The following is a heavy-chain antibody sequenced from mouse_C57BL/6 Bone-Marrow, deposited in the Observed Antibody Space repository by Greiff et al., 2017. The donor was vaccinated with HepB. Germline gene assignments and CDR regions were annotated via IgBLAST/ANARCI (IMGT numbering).Heavy chain of an antibody. D-gene: IGHD1-1*01. Sequence: VQLQQPGAELVKPGASVKMSCKASGYTFTSYWITWVKQRPGQGLEWIGDIYPGSGSTNYNEKFKSKATLTVDTSSSTAYMQLSSLTSEDSAVYYCARERGITTVVARWYFDVWGTGTTVTVSS. CDR1: GYTFTSYW. J-gene: IGHJ1*03. V-gene: IGHV1-55*01. CDR3: ARERGITTVVARWYFDV. CDR2: IYPGSGST.